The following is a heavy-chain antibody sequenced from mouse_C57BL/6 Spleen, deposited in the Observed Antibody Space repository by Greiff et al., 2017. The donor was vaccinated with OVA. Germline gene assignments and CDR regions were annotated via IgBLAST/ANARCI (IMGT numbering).Heavy chain of an antibody. CDR2: IDPSDSYT. Sequence: VQLQQPGAELVKPGASVKVSCKASGYTFTSYWMHWVKQRPGQGLEWIGVIDPSDSYTNYNQKFKGKATLTVDTSASTAYMQLSSLTSEDAAVYYCARCYGSSRYYAMDYWGQGTSVTVSS. CDR3: ARCYGSSRYYAMDY. D-gene: IGHD1-1*01. CDR1: GYTFTSYW. V-gene: IGHV1-59*01. J-gene: IGHJ4*01.